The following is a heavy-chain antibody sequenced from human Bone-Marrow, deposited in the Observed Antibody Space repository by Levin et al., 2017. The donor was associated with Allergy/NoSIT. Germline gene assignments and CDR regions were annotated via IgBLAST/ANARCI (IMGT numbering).Heavy chain of an antibody. D-gene: IGHD3-22*01. Sequence: SQTLSLTCAVYGGSFSGYYWSWIRQPPGKGLEWIGEINHSGSTNYNPSLKSRVTISVDTSKNQFSLKLSSVTAADTAVYYCASNREDSSGYYYSSNAFDIWGQGTMVTVSS. J-gene: IGHJ3*02. V-gene: IGHV4-34*01. CDR1: GGSFSGYY. CDR3: ASNREDSSGYYYSSNAFDI. CDR2: INHSGST.